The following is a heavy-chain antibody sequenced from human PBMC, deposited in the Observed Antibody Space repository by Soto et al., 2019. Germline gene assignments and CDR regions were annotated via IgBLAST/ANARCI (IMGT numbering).Heavy chain of an antibody. CDR1: GFYFRSYA. CDR2: IDSNESS. D-gene: IGHD3-22*01. CDR3: AKCLSSGFYYCDF. J-gene: IGHJ4*02. Sequence: GGSLRLSCQASGFYFRSYAMSWVRQVPGKGLEWVALIDSNESSLYADSVKGRFTVSRDNSMNKVNLQMNSLRAEDTALYYCAKCLSSGFYYCDFWGQGKMVTVSS. V-gene: IGHV3-23*05.